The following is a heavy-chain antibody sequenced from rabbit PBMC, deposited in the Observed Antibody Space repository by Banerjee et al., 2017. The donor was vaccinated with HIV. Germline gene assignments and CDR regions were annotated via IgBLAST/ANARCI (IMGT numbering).Heavy chain of an antibody. J-gene: IGHJ4*01. V-gene: IGHV1S45*01. CDR3: ARDSYYTYGYIGAFDL. CDR1: GLDLSSSYW. D-gene: IGHD6-1*01. CDR2: ISAGISGST. Sequence: QEQLVESGGDLVKPGASLTLTCKASGLDLSSSYWICWVRQAPGKGLEWIGCISAGISGSTYYASWAKGRFTISKSSSTTVTLQMTSLTAADTATYFCARDSYYTYGYIGAFDLWGPGTLVTVS.